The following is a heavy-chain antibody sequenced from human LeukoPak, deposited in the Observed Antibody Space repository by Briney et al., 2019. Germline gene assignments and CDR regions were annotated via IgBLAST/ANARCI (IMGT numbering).Heavy chain of an antibody. CDR3: AKGEDYDFWSGYYTSYYGMDV. Sequence: GGSLRLSCAASGFTFSTSGMSWVRQAPGRGLEWVSAISGGGGGKHYADSVKGRFTISRDNSKNTLYLQMNSLRAEDTAVYYCAKGEDYDFWSGYYTSYYGMDVWGQGTTVTVSS. J-gene: IGHJ6*02. CDR2: ISGGGGGK. V-gene: IGHV3-23*01. D-gene: IGHD3-3*01. CDR1: GFTFSTSG.